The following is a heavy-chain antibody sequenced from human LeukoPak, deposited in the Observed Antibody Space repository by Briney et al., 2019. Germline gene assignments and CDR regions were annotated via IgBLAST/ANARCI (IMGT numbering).Heavy chain of an antibody. V-gene: IGHV3-74*01. D-gene: IGHD4-17*01. CDR2: VNSDGIST. CDR1: GFAFSSYW. CDR3: VSGDYGNY. Sequence: PGGSLRLSCAASGFAFSSYWLPWVRQAPGKGRVWVSRVNSDGISTNYADSVEGRFTVSRDNAKNTLFLQMNSLRVEDTALYYCVSGDYGNYWGQGTLVTVSS. J-gene: IGHJ4*02.